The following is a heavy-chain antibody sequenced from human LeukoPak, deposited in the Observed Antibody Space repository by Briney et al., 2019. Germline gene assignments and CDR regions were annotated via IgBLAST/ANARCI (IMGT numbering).Heavy chain of an antibody. V-gene: IGHV3-7*01. J-gene: IGHJ5*02. CDR3: ARDLGQYYDTSDNWFDP. D-gene: IGHD3-22*01. Sequence: GGSLRLSCAASGFTFTNYWMSWVRQAPGKGLDLVANIKQDRSEKYYVDSVKGRFTISRDNAKNTLNLQMNSLRAEDTAEYYCARDLGQYYDTSDNWFDPWGQGTLVTVSS. CDR1: GFTFTNYW. CDR2: IKQDRSEK.